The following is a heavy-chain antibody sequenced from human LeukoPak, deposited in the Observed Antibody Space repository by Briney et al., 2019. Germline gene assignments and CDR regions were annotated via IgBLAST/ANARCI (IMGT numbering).Heavy chain of an antibody. CDR2: INWNGGST. V-gene: IGHV3-20*04. Sequence: GGSLRLSCAASGFTFDDYGMSWVRQAPGKGLEWVSGINWNGGSTGYADSVKGRFTISRDNAKNSLYLQMNSLRAEDTAVYYCARDIGYYDSSGYPYYWGQGTLVTVSS. CDR3: ARDIGYYDSSGYPYY. CDR1: GFTFDDYG. D-gene: IGHD3-22*01. J-gene: IGHJ4*02.